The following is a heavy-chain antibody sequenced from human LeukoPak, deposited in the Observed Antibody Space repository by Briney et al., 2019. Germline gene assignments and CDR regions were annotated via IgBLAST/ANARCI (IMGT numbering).Heavy chain of an antibody. CDR3: TRDILWFGEQTSYYYYGMDV. CDR2: IRSKAYGGTT. Sequence: GGSLRLSCTASGFTFGDYAMSWFRQAPGKGLEWVGFIRSKAYGGTTEYAASVKGRFTISRDDSKSIAYLQMNSLKTEDTAVYYCTRDILWFGEQTSYYYYGMDVWGQGTTVTVSS. CDR1: GFTFGDYA. D-gene: IGHD3-10*01. J-gene: IGHJ6*02. V-gene: IGHV3-49*03.